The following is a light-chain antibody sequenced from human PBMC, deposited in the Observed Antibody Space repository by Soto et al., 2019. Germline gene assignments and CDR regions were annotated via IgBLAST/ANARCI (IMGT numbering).Light chain of an antibody. CDR2: EVS. J-gene: IGLJ1*01. CDR1: STDFVSYNR. V-gene: IGLV2-18*01. CDR3: SLYTSEDAYV. Sequence: QSALTQPPSVSGSPGQSVTISCTGTSTDFVSYNRVSWYQQPPGTAPKLMIYEVSKRPSGVPDRFSGAKSGNTGSLTISGLQAADEADYYCSLYTSEDAYVFGNGPKVTV.